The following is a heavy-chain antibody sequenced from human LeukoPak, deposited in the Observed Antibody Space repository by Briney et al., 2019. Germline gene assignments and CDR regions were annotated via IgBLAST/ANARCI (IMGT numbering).Heavy chain of an antibody. J-gene: IGHJ6*02. Sequence: SETLSLTCTVSGGSISSGGYYCSWIRQHPGKGLEWIGYIYYSVSTYYNPSLKSRVTISVDTSKNQFSLKLSSVTAADTAVYYCARDARSSGVDVWGQGTTVTVSS. CDR1: GGSISSGGYY. CDR3: ARDARSSGVDV. CDR2: IYYSVST. V-gene: IGHV4-31*03.